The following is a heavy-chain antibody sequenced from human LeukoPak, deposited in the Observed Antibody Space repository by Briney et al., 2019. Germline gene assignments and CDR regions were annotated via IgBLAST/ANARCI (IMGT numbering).Heavy chain of an antibody. Sequence: PGGSLRLSCAASGFTFSSYGMHWILQVPGKGLEWVAFIRYDGSNRYYADSVKGRFTISRDNSKNTLYLQMNSLRAEDTAVYYCAKDLEYSGTYPDALDIWGQGTMVTVSS. D-gene: IGHD1-26*01. CDR3: AKDLEYSGTYPDALDI. V-gene: IGHV3-30*02. J-gene: IGHJ3*02. CDR2: IRYDGSNR. CDR1: GFTFSSYG.